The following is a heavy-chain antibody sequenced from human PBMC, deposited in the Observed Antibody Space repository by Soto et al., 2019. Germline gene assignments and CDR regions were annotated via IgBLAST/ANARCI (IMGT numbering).Heavy chain of an antibody. J-gene: IGHJ4*02. CDR2: ISSSGSTI. CDR3: ARDHYGAFDY. V-gene: IGHV3-48*03. CDR1: GFTFSSYE. Sequence: PGGSLRLSCAASGFTFSSYEMNWVRQAPGKGLEWVSYISSSGSTIYYADSVKGRFTISRDNAKNSPYLQMNSLRAEDTAVYYCARDHYGAFDYWGQGTLVTVSS. D-gene: IGHD4-17*01.